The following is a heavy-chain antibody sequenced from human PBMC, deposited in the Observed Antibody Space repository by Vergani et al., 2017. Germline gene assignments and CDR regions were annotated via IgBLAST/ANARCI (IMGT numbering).Heavy chain of an antibody. J-gene: IGHJ4*02. CDR1: GFTFSRYS. CDR3: ARDGGTTLGGNDY. CDR2: ISSSSSYI. D-gene: IGHD3-16*01. Sequence: EVQLVESGGGLVQPGGSLRLSCAASGFTFSRYSMNWVRQAPGKGLEWVSSISSSSSYIYYADSVKGRFTISRANAKNSLYLQMNSLRAEDTAVYYGARDGGTTLGGNDYWGQGTLVTVAS. V-gene: IGHV3-21*04.